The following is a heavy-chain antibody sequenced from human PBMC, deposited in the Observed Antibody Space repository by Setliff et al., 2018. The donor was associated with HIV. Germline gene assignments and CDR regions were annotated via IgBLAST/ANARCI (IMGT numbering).Heavy chain of an antibody. D-gene: IGHD2-2*01. Sequence: SETLSLTCTVSGGSISTGYYYWGWIRQPPGKGLEWIGSIYYSGSTYYNPSLKSRVTISVDTSKNQFSLKLRSVTDADTAVYYCARTKDCSSISCPGTHHYYYMDVWGKGTTVTVSS. J-gene: IGHJ6*03. CDR1: GGSISTGYYY. V-gene: IGHV4-39*01. CDR2: IYYSGST. CDR3: ARTKDCSSISCPGTHHYYYMDV.